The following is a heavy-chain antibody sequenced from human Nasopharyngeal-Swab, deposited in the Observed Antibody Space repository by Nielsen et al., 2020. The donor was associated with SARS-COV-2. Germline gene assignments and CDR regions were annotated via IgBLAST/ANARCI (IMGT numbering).Heavy chain of an antibody. CDR3: IKGVDITSRTARAFDI. J-gene: IGHJ3*02. CDR2: LAWNSVVI. CDR1: GFIFDDYS. D-gene: IGHD5-12*01. V-gene: IGHV3-9*01. Sequence: GGSLRLSCVASGFIFDDYSMHWVRQGPGRALEWVSGLAWNSVVIGYAESVKGQFTISRDNAKNSLYLEMNSLRPEDTALYYCIKGVDITSRTARAFDIWGQGTMVTVSS.